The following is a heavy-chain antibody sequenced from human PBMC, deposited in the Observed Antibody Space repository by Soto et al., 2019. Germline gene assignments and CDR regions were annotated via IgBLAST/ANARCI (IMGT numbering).Heavy chain of an antibody. CDR1: GFTVSTNY. J-gene: IGHJ6*02. Sequence: EVQLVESGGGLVQPGGSLRLSCAASGFTVSTNYMTWVRQAPGKGLEWVSVMFYGGSTYYAASVKGRFTISRDDSKNTLYLQMNSLRAEDTAVYYCVTTRMGLTLYYYYHGTDVLGQGTTVTVSS. D-gene: IGHD1-26*01. CDR3: VTTRMGLTLYYYYHGTDV. CDR2: MFYGGST. V-gene: IGHV3-66*01.